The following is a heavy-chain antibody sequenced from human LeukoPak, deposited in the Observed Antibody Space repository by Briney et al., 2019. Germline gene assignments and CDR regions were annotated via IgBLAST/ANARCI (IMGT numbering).Heavy chain of an antibody. V-gene: IGHV3-21*01. D-gene: IGHD3-22*01. CDR1: GFTFTTYN. Sequence: PGGSLRLSCAASGFTFTTYNMNWVRQAPGKRLEWVSSITSSSSYTFYADSVKGRFTISRDNAKNSLYLQMNSLRAEDTAVYFCARDPYSGNYGSYYYYYMDVWGKGTTVTVSS. CDR2: ITSSSSYT. J-gene: IGHJ6*03. CDR3: ARDPYSGNYGSYYYYYMDV.